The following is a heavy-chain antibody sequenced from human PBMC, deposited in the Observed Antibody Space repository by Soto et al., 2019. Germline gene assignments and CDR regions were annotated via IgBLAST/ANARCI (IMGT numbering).Heavy chain of an antibody. CDR1: GGSISSYY. D-gene: IGHD3-22*01. CDR3: ARVDNSGSYFDL. J-gene: IGHJ4*02. V-gene: IGHV4-59*01. Sequence: SETLSLTCTVSGGSISSYYWSWIRQPPGKGLEWIAYIYYTGSTNYNPSLKSRVTLSADTSKNQFSLKLSSVTAADTAMYYCARVDNSGSYFDLWGQGTLDIVSS. CDR2: IYYTGST.